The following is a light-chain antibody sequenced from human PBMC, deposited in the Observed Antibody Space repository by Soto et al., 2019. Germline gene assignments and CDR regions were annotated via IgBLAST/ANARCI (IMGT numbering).Light chain of an antibody. V-gene: IGKV1-5*03. J-gene: IGKJ4*01. CDR1: QSISTW. CDR3: QQYNSYPLT. Sequence: DIQMTQSPSTLSASVGDRVTITCRASQSISTWLAWFQQKPGKAPWLLIYKASSLESGVPSRFSGGRSGTEFTLTISSLQPDDFPTYYCQQYNSYPLTFGGGTKVEIQ. CDR2: KAS.